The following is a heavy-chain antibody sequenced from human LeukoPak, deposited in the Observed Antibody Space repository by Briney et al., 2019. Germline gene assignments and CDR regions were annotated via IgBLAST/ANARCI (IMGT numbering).Heavy chain of an antibody. D-gene: IGHD4-17*01. CDR2: ISFDGSDA. CDR3: ATRILPTVGFDT. J-gene: IGHJ4*02. V-gene: IGHV3-74*01. Sequence: PGGSLRLSCAASGFTFSGFWMHWVRQAPGKGLVWVSCISFDGSDATYADSVKGRFTISRDNAKNTLHLQMNSLRVEDTAIYYCATRILPTVGFDTWGQGTLVTVSS. CDR1: GFTFSGFW.